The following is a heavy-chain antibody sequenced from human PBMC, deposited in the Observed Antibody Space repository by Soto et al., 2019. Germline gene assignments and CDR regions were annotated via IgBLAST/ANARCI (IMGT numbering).Heavy chain of an antibody. D-gene: IGHD5-18*01. CDR2: IYYSGST. Sequence: SETLSLTCTVSGGSISSGGYYWSWIRQHPGKGLEWIGYIYYSGSTYYNPSLKSRVTISVDTSKNQFSLKLSSVTAADTAVYYCARDSAYSYGPVDYWGQGTLVTVSS. V-gene: IGHV4-31*03. CDR1: GGSISSGGYY. CDR3: ARDSAYSYGPVDY. J-gene: IGHJ4*02.